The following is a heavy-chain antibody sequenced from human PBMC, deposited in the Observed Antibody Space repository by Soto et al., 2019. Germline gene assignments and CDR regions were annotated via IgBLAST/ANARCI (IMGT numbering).Heavy chain of an antibody. V-gene: IGHV3-74*01. CDR2: ITSDGSST. CDR3: ARERGGGFGDV. D-gene: IGHD3-10*01. CDR1: GFTFSTYY. Sequence: EVQLVESGGGLVQPGGSLRLSCAASGFTFSTYYMNWVRQAPGKGLVWVARITSDGSSTTYADSVKGRVTISRDNAKNTLYLHMNSLRAEDTAVYSCARERGGGFGDVWGQGTTVTVSS. J-gene: IGHJ6*02.